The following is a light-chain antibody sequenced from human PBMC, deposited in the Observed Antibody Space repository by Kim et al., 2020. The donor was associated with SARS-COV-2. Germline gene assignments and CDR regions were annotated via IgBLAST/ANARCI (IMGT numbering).Light chain of an antibody. CDR3: AAWYDSLSGWV. J-gene: IGLJ3*02. V-gene: IGLV1-47*01. CDR1: SSNIGSNY. CDR2: RNN. Sequence: QSVLTQPPSASGSPGQRVTISCSGSSSNIGSNYVYWYQQLPETAPKLLIYRNNQRPSGVPDRFSGSKSGTSASLAISGLRSEDEADYYCAAWYDSLSGWVFGGGTQLTVL.